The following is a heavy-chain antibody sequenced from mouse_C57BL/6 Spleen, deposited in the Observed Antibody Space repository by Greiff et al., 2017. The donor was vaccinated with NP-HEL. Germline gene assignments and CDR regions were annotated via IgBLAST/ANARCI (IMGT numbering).Heavy chain of an antibody. D-gene: IGHD2-3*01. CDR3: ARSDGYYPYYFDD. V-gene: IGHV1-52*01. J-gene: IGHJ2*01. CDR1: GYTFTSYW. Sequence: VQLQQPGAELVRPGSSVKLSCKASGYTFTSYWMHWVKQRPLQGLEWIGNIDPSDSETHYNQKFKDKATLTVDKSSSTAYMQLSSLTSEDSAVYYCARSDGYYPYYFDDWGQGTTLTVSS. CDR2: IDPSDSET.